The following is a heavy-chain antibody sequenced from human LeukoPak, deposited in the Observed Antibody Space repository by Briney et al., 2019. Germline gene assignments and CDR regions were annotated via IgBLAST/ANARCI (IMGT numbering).Heavy chain of an antibody. CDR1: GFTFSSYA. CDR3: AKGIHRYRSGGSCYQGDY. J-gene: IGHJ4*02. D-gene: IGHD2-15*01. V-gene: IGHV3-23*01. CDR2: ISGSGGST. Sequence: GGSLRLSCAASGFTFSSYAMSWVRQAPGKGLEWVSAISGSGGSTYYADSVKGRFTISRDNSKNTLYLQMNSLRAEDTAVYYCAKGIHRYRSGGSCYQGDYWGQGTLVTVSS.